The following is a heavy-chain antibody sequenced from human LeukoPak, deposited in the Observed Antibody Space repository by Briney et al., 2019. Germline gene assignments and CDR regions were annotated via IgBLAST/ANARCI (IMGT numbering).Heavy chain of an antibody. J-gene: IGHJ4*02. Sequence: ASVKVSCKASGVTFSRLVVSWVRQAPGQGLEWMGQIIPYFGTSNYAQNFQGRVTLTADEATNTAYMELNRLRSDDTAVYYCTRDAGDYGGSGSYPDYWGQGTLVTVAS. CDR2: IIPYFGTS. CDR1: GVTFSRLV. CDR3: TRDAGDYGGSGSYPDY. D-gene: IGHD3-10*01. V-gene: IGHV1-69*13.